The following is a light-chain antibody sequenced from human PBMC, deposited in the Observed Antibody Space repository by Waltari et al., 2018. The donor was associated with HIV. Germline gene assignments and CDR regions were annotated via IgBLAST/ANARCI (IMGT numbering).Light chain of an antibody. V-gene: IGLV2-14*01. CDR2: EVS. CDR1: SSAVGGYNA. Sequence: QSALTQPASESGSPGQSISISCTGTSSAVGGYNAVSWYQQHPAKAPKLVILEVSNRPSGVSNRFSGSKSGNRASLTISGLQAEDEAYYYCSSYTSSDTVVFGGGTKVTVL. CDR3: SSYTSSDTVV. J-gene: IGLJ2*01.